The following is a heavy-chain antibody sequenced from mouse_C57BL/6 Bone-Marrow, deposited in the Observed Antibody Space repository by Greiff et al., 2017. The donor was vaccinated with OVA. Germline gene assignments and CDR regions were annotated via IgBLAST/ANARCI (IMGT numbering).Heavy chain of an antibody. J-gene: IGHJ2*01. Sequence: QVHVKQPGAELVMPGASVKLSCKASGYTFTSYWMHWVKQRPGQGLEWIGEIDPSDSYTNYNQKFKGKSTLTVDKSSSTAYMQLSSLTSEDSAVYYCVGTYGNYHYWGQGTTLTVSS. D-gene: IGHD2-1*01. CDR2: IDPSDSYT. CDR1: GYTFTSYW. V-gene: IGHV1-69*01. CDR3: VGTYGNYHY.